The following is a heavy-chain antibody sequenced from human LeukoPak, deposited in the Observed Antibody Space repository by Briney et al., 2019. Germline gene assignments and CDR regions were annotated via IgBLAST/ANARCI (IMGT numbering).Heavy chain of an antibody. CDR1: GFTFSSYW. J-gene: IGHJ4*02. Sequence: GGSLRLSCAASGFTFSSYWMSWVRQAPGKGLEWVANIKQDGSEKYYVDSVKGRFTISRDNAKNSLYLQMNSLRAEDTAVYYCARDHLGSSSWSRPFDYWGQGTLVTVSS. CDR3: ARDHLGSSSWSRPFDY. D-gene: IGHD6-13*01. CDR2: IKQDGSEK. V-gene: IGHV3-7*01.